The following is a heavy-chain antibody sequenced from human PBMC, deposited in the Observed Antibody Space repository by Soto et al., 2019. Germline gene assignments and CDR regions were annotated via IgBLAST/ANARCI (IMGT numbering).Heavy chain of an antibody. CDR2: IYWDDDK. CDR3: AHRVLRTVFGLVTTTAIYFDF. V-gene: IGHV2-5*02. J-gene: IGHJ4*02. D-gene: IGHD3-3*01. CDR1: GFSLTTSGVG. Sequence: QITLNESGPTQVKPRQTLTLTCTFSGFSLTTSGVGVCWIRQSPGTAPEWLALIYWDDDKRYSPSLKSRLTITKDTSKTQVVLTMADLDPADTATYYCAHRVLRTVFGLVTTTAIYFDFWGQGTPVAVSS.